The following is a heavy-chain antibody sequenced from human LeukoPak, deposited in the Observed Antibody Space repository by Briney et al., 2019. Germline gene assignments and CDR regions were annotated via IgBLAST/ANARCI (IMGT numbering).Heavy chain of an antibody. J-gene: IGHJ5*02. CDR1: GGSISSSSYY. CDR2: IYYSGST. V-gene: IGHV4-39*01. CDR3: ARRPGNWFDP. Sequence: PSETLSLTCTVSGGSISSSSYYWGWIRQPPGKGLEWIGSIYYSGSTYYNPSLKGRVTISVDTSKNQFSLKLSSVTAADTAVYYSARRPGNWFDPWGQGTLVTVSS.